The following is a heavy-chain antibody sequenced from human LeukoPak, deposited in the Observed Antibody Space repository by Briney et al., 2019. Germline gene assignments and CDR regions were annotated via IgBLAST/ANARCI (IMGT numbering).Heavy chain of an antibody. CDR2: IRDNGRDT. Sequence: GGSLRLSCAASGFTLSNYWMMHWVRQDPGKGLAWVARIRDNGRDTNYADSVKGRFTVSRDNARNTMYLQMNSLRAEDTAVYYCARVGDGYNPGVYWGQGTLVTVSS. D-gene: IGHD5-24*01. J-gene: IGHJ4*02. CDR3: ARVGDGYNPGVY. V-gene: IGHV3-74*01. CDR1: GFTLSNYW.